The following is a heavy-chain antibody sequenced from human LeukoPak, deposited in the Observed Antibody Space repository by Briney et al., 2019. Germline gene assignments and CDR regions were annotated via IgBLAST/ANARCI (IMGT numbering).Heavy chain of an antibody. CDR1: GFTFSSYG. CDR2: ISYDGSNK. V-gene: IGHV3-30*19. J-gene: IGHJ4*02. D-gene: IGHD1-26*01. CDR3: ARAGIVGADWFDY. Sequence: GRSLRLSCAASGFTFSSYGMHWVRQAPGKGLEWVAVISYDGSNKYYADSVKGRFTISRDNSKNTLYLQMNSLRAEDTAVYYCARAGIVGADWFDYWGQGTLVTVSS.